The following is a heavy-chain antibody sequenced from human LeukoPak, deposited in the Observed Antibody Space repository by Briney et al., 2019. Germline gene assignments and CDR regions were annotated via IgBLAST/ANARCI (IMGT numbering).Heavy chain of an antibody. CDR2: ISSSGSTI. D-gene: IGHD3-10*02. Sequence: GGPLRLPCAPSGLTFNSYEMNWVRPAPGKGLEWVSYISSSGSTIYYADSVKGRFTISRDNAKKSLYLQMNSLRAEDTAVYYCAELGITMIGGVWGKGTTVTISS. J-gene: IGHJ6*04. CDR3: AELGITMIGGV. V-gene: IGHV3-48*03. CDR1: GLTFNSYE.